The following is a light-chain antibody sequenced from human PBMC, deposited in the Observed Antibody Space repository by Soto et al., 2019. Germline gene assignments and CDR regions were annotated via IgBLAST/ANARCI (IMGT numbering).Light chain of an antibody. Sequence: QSALTQPPSASGSPGQSVTISCTGTSSDVGGYNYVSWYQHHPGKAPKLVIYEVSKRPSGVPDRFSGSKSGNTASLTISGLQAEDEADYCCSSLGRIPYVFGAGTKLTVL. CDR1: SSDVGGYNY. J-gene: IGLJ1*01. CDR2: EVS. V-gene: IGLV2-8*01. CDR3: SSLGRIPYV.